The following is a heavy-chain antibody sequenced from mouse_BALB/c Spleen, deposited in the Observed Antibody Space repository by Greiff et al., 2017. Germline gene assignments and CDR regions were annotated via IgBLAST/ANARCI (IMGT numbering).Heavy chain of an antibody. CDR1: GFTFSSFG. D-gene: IGHD1-1*01. J-gene: IGHJ4*01. V-gene: IGHV5-17*02. CDR2: ISSGSSTI. CDR3: ARLYYYGSSYDYYYAMDY. Sequence: EVKLVESGGGLVQPGGSRKLSCAASGFTFSSFGMHWVRQAPEKGLEWVAYISSGSSTIYYADTVKGRFTISRDNPKNTLFLQMTSLRSEDTAMYYCARLYYYGSSYDYYYAMDYWGQGTSVTVSS.